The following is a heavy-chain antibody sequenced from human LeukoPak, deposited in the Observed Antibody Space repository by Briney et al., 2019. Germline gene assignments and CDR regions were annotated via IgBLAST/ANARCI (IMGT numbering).Heavy chain of an antibody. V-gene: IGHV3-21*01. CDR2: ISSSSSYI. CDR3: ARGAPYDFWSGYYGETFDY. D-gene: IGHD3-3*01. Sequence: GGSLRLSCAASGFTFSSYSMNWVRQAPGKGLEWVSSISSSSSYIYYADSVKGRFTISRDNAKNSLYLQMNSLRAEDTAVYYCARGAPYDFWSGYYGETFDYWGQGTLVTVSS. J-gene: IGHJ4*02. CDR1: GFTFSSYS.